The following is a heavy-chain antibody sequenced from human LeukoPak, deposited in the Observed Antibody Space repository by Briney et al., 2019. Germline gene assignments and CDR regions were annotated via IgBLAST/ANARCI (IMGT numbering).Heavy chain of an antibody. CDR3: ARDLGVIVHPSGY. CDR1: GFTFSTYS. J-gene: IGHJ4*02. D-gene: IGHD3-16*02. V-gene: IGHV3-21*01. Sequence: GGSLRLSCAASGFTFSTYSMNWVRQAPGQGLEWVSSISSIGGYIWYADSVKGRFTISRDNAKNSLYLQMNSLRAEDTAVYYCARDLGVIVHPSGYWGQGTLVTVSS. CDR2: ISSIGGYI.